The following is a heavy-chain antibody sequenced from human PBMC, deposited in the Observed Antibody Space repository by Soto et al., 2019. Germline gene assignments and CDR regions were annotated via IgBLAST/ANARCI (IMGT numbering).Heavy chain of an antibody. CDR1: VSSISSTSNY. D-gene: IGHD6-19*01. V-gene: IGHV4-39*01. CDR2: IYYSGTT. CDR3: TDMRGQWLPRD. J-gene: IGHJ4*02. Sequence: XTRSLTGTVSVSSISSTSNYWGWIRQPPGKGLEWIGNIYYSGTTYYIPSLKSRVTMSVDTSKSQFSLKLSSVTAADTAVYYCTDMRGQWLPRDWGQGILVTVSS.